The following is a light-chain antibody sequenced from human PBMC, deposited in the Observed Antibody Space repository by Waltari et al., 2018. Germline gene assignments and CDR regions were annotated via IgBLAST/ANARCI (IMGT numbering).Light chain of an antibody. CDR1: QSLLYRDGRTY. CDR2: EVS. Sequence: DLVMTQTPLSLSVTPVQPASISCTPSQSLLYRDGRTYLLWYVQKPGQSPHLLIYEVSSRFSGVPERFRGSGSGTDFTLKISRVEAEDVGFYYCMQGLQSPPTFGQGTEVEMK. V-gene: IGKV2-29*02. J-gene: IGKJ1*01. CDR3: MQGLQSPPT.